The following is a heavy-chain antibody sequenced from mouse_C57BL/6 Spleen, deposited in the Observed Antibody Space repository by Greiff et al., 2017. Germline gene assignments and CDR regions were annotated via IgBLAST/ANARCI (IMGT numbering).Heavy chain of an antibody. J-gene: IGHJ2*01. CDR2: IYPGDGDT. CDR3: ASESNYYGSSFFDY. V-gene: IGHV1-82*01. D-gene: IGHD1-1*01. Sequence: VQLQQSGPELVKPGASVKISCKASGYAFSSSWMNWVKQRPGKGLEWIGRIYPGDGDTNYNGKFKGKATLTADKSSSTAYMQLSSLTSEDSAVYFCASESNYYGSSFFDYWGQGTTLTVSS. CDR1: GYAFSSSW.